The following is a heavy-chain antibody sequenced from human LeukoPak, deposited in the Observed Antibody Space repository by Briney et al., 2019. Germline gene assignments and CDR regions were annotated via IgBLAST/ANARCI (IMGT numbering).Heavy chain of an antibody. V-gene: IGHV4-39*01. Sequence: SETLSLTCTVSSGSISSSTYYWGWIRQPPGRGLEWIGSIYFSGNTFYNPSLKSRVTISVDTSKNQISLKLSSVTAADTAVYYCARHYHYGSGSYMPFHIWGEGTMVTVSS. CDR2: IYFSGNT. CDR3: ARHYHYGSGSYMPFHI. J-gene: IGHJ3*02. CDR1: SGSISSSTYY. D-gene: IGHD3-10*01.